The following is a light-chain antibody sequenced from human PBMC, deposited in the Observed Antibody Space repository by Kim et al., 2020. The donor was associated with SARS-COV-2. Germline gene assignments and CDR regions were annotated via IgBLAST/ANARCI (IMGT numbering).Light chain of an antibody. CDR3: HQYGASPT. CDR1: QSVSSNY. V-gene: IGKV3-20*01. CDR2: GAS. Sequence: SLSPGERATLPFRASQSVSSNYLTWYQQKPGQAPKVLMYGASSRATGIPDRFSGSGSGTDFTLTISRLEPEDFAVYYCHQYGASPTFGQGTKLEI. J-gene: IGKJ2*01.